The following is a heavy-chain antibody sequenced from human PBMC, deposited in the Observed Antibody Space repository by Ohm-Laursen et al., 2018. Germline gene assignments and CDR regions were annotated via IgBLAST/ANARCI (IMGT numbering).Heavy chain of an antibody. Sequence: SLRLSCTASGFTFSSYSMNWVRQAPGKGLEWVSSISSSSSYIYYADSVKGRFTVSRDSAKNSLYLQMNSLRAEDTAVYYCARDLGYCGGGSCEGAFWGQGTLVIVSS. V-gene: IGHV3-21*01. CDR3: ARDLGYCGGGSCEGAF. J-gene: IGHJ4*02. CDR2: ISSSSSYI. D-gene: IGHD2-15*01. CDR1: GFTFSSYS.